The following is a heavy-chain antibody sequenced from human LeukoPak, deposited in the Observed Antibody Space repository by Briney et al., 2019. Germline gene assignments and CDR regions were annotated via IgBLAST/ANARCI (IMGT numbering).Heavy chain of an antibody. CDR1: GYTFTGYY. D-gene: IGHD3-22*01. V-gene: IGHV1-2*02. CDR2: INPNSGGT. CDR3: ATYYYDSSGYYYIDY. Sequence: ASVKVSCKASGYTFTGYYMHWVRQAPGQGLEWMGWINPNSGGTNYAQKFQGRVTMTRDTSTSTAYMELSRLRSDDTAVYYCATYYYDSSGYYYIDYWGQGTLVTVSS. J-gene: IGHJ4*02.